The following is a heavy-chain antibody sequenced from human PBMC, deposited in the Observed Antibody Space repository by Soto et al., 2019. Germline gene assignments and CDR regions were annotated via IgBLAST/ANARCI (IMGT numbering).Heavy chain of an antibody. V-gene: IGHV3-30-3*01. D-gene: IGHD3-16*02. CDR3: ARVDYVWGSYRPRPLDY. Sequence: GGSLRLSCAASGFTFSSYAMHWVRQAPGKGLEWVAVISYDGSNKYYADSVKGRFTISRDNSKNTLYLQMNSLRAEDTAVYYCARVDYVWGSYRPRPLDYWGQGTLVTVSS. CDR1: GFTFSSYA. CDR2: ISYDGSNK. J-gene: IGHJ4*02.